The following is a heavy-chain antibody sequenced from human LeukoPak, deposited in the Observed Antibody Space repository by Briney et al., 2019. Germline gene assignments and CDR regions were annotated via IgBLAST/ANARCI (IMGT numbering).Heavy chain of an antibody. D-gene: IGHD3-22*01. Sequence: ASVKVSCKASGYTFIDYYIQWVRQAPGQGLEWMGIINPRGGSTNYAQNFQDRVTMTRDTSTSTVYVEVSSLRSEDTAVYYCAKSRTGSSASVDNWGQGTLVTVSS. CDR2: INPRGGST. J-gene: IGHJ4*02. CDR1: GYTFIDYY. CDR3: AKSRTGSSASVDN. V-gene: IGHV1-46*01.